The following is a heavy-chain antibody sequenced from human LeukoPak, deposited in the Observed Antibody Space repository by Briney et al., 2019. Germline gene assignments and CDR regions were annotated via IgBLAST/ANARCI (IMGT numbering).Heavy chain of an antibody. V-gene: IGHV3-7*01. Sequence: GGSLRLSCVASGFIFSNYWMSWVRQVPGKGLEWVANMNADGSEKHYVDSVKGRFTISRENAKNSLYLQINSLRVEDTAIYYCARDKGASGWYGDYWGQGTLVTVSS. J-gene: IGHJ4*02. CDR2: MNADGSEK. CDR3: ARDKGASGWYGDY. CDR1: GFIFSNYW. D-gene: IGHD6-19*01.